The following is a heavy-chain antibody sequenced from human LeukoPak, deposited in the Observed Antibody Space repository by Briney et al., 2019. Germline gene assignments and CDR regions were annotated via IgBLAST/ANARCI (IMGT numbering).Heavy chain of an antibody. J-gene: IGHJ6*02. Sequence: PSETLSLTCAVYGGSFSGYYWSWIRQPPGKGLEWIGYIYYSGSTYYNPSLKSRVTISVDTSKNQFSLKLSSVTAADTAVYYCARDTSYSSSWVRSSTYGMDVWGQGTTVTVSS. CDR1: GGSFSGYY. CDR2: IYYSGST. CDR3: ARDTSYSSSWVRSSTYGMDV. V-gene: IGHV4-34*09. D-gene: IGHD6-13*01.